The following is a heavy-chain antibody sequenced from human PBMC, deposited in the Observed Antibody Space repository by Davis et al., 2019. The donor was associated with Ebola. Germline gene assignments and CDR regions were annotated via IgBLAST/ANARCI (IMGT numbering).Heavy chain of an antibody. CDR1: GGSISSSGYY. V-gene: IGHV4-39*01. CDR2: AYYSGSSGST. CDR3: ARQSAQEYGMDV. Sequence: MPSETLSLTCTVSGGSISSSGYYWAWIRRPPGKGLEWIGSAYYSGSSGSTHYNPSLESRVTISADTSKNQLSLRMSSVTAADTAVYYCARQSAQEYGMDVWGQGTTVAASS. J-gene: IGHJ6*02.